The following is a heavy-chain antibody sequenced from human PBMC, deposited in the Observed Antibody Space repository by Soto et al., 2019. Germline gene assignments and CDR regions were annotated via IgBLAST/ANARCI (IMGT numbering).Heavy chain of an antibody. Sequence: SETLSLTCTVSGGSISSSSYYWGWIRQPPGKGLEWIGSIYYSGSTYYNPSLKSRVTISVETSKNQFSLKLSSVTAADTAVYYCARRKTGVCSGGSCLKREFDYWGQGTLVTVSS. V-gene: IGHV4-39*01. J-gene: IGHJ4*02. CDR2: IYYSGST. D-gene: IGHD2-15*01. CDR3: ARRKTGVCSGGSCLKREFDY. CDR1: GGSISSSSYY.